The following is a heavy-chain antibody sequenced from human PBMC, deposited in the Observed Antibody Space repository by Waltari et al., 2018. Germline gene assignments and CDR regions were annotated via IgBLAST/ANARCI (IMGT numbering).Heavy chain of an antibody. CDR1: GYSISSGYY. CDR3: ARHSIAARRGVDNWFDP. Sequence: QVQLQESGPGLVKPSETLSLTCAVSGYSISSGYYWGWIRQPPGKGLEGSGSIYHSGSNYYNRSIKSRVTISVDTSKNQFSLKLSSVTAADTAVYYCARHSIAARRGVDNWFDPWGQGTLVTVSS. V-gene: IGHV4-38-2*01. J-gene: IGHJ5*02. D-gene: IGHD6-6*01. CDR2: IYHSGSN.